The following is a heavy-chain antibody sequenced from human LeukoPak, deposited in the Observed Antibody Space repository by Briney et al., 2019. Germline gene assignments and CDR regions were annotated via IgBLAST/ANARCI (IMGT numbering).Heavy chain of an antibody. D-gene: IGHD2-2*01. CDR2: ISPYNGKT. J-gene: IGHJ5*02. CDR1: GYTFSTYA. Sequence: ASVKVSCKASGYTFSTYAIIWVRQPPGQGLEWMGWISPYNGKTHYAQKLQGRVTMTTDTSTTTAYMDLKTLRSDDTAVYYCARDRPGRYCSSTSCYAASPFDPWGQGTLVIVSS. V-gene: IGHV1-18*01. CDR3: ARDRPGRYCSSTSCYAASPFDP.